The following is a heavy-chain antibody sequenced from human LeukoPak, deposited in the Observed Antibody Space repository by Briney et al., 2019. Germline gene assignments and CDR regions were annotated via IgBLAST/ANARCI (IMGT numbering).Heavy chain of an antibody. V-gene: IGHV3-74*01. CDR1: GFTISNYW. J-gene: IGHJ6*03. CDR2: INNDGSTT. Sequence: GGSLRLSCAASGFTISNYWMHWARQAPGKGLVWVSRINNDGSTTTYADSVRGRFTISRDNAKNTLYLQMNSLRAEDTAVYYCAREFYYYYMDVWGKGTTVTVSS. CDR3: AREFYYYYMDV.